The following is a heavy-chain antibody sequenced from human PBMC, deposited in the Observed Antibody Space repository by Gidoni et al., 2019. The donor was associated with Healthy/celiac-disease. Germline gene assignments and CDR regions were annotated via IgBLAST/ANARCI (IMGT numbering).Heavy chain of an antibody. D-gene: IGHD5-18*01. CDR3: ASGFSGYSYGQDFDY. Sequence: QVQLVESGGGLVKPGGSLRPSCAGSGFTFRDYYMRWIRQAPGKGLGWVSYISSSSSYTNYADSVKGRFTISRDNAKNSLYLQMNSLRAEDTAVYYCASGFSGYSYGQDFDYWGQGTLVTVSS. V-gene: IGHV3-11*05. J-gene: IGHJ4*02. CDR1: GFTFRDYY. CDR2: ISSSSSYT.